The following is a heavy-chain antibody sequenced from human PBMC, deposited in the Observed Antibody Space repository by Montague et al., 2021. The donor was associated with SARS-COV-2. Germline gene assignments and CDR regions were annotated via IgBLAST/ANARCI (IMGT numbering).Heavy chain of an antibody. CDR3: ERDGYSSGWNGLDWFDP. D-gene: IGHD6-25*01. CDR1: IGSISSGSYY. V-gene: IGHV4-61*02. Sequence: TLSLTCTVSIGSISSGSYYWSRIRQPAGKGLEWIGRIYTSGSTNSYPSLKSRVTISVATSKNQFSLRPSSATAADTSECYCERDGYSSGWNGLDWFDPWGQGTLVTVSS. J-gene: IGHJ5*02. CDR2: IYTSGST.